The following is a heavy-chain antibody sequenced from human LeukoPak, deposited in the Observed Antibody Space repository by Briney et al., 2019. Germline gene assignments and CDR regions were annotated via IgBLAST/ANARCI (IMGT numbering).Heavy chain of an antibody. D-gene: IGHD5-24*01. CDR3: ARSVKMPTIVH. V-gene: IGHV1-46*03. CDR2: INPSGGST. Sequence: ASXKVSCKASGYTFTTYYMHWVRQAPGQGLQWMGIINPSGGSTSYAQKFQGRVTMTRDTSTSTVYMELSSLRSDDTAIYYCARSVKMPTIVHWGQGTLVTVSS. J-gene: IGHJ4*02. CDR1: GYTFTTYY.